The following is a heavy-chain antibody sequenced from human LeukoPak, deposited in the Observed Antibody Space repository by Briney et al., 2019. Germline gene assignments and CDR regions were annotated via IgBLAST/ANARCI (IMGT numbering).Heavy chain of an antibody. V-gene: IGHV1-46*01. CDR3: ARSYSSGSTSRWDPTGTCFDP. Sequence: ASVKVSCKASGYTFTSYYTHWVRQAPGQGLEWMGIINPSGGSTSYAQKFQGRVTVTRDTSTSTVYMELSSLRSDDTAVYYGARSYSSGSTSRWDPTGTCFDPWCQGTLVTVSS. CDR1: GYTFTSYY. J-gene: IGHJ5*02. D-gene: IGHD2-2*01. CDR2: INPSGGST.